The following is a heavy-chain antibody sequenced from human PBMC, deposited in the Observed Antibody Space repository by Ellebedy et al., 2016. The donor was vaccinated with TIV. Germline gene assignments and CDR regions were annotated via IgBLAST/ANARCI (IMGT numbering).Heavy chain of an antibody. CDR2: IDPSGGTT. CDR1: GYTFTRYG. J-gene: IGHJ4*02. Sequence: AASVKVSCKASGYTFTRYGITWVRQSPGRGLEWMGIIDPSGGTTNFAQKLQGRVTITRDTSTSTIYMDLSSLRSEDTAIYYCARATFGSGSYAYFDFWGQGTLVTVSS. V-gene: IGHV1-46*04. D-gene: IGHD3-10*01. CDR3: ARATFGSGSYAYFDF.